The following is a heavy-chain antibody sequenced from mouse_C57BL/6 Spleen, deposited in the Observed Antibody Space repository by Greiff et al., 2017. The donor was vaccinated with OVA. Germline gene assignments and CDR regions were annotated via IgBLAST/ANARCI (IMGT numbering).Heavy chain of an antibody. Sequence: EVKLVESGAELVKPGASVKLSCTASGFNIKDYYMHWVKQRTEQGLEWIGRIDPEDGETKYAPKFQGKATITADTSSNTAYLQLSSLTSEDTAVYYCARSETAPAWFAYWGQGTLVTVSA. V-gene: IGHV14-2*01. CDR3: ARSETAPAWFAY. D-gene: IGHD3-2*01. CDR2: IDPEDGET. CDR1: GFNIKDYY. J-gene: IGHJ3*01.